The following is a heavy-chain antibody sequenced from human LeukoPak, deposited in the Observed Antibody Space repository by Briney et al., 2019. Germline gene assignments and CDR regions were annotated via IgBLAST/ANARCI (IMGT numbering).Heavy chain of an antibody. J-gene: IGHJ6*03. Sequence: ASVKVSCKASGYTFTGYYMHWVRQAPGQGLEWMGWINPNSGGTNYAQKFQGRVTMTRDTSISTAYMELSRLRSDDTAVYYCARDVVEGYYYYMDVWGKGTTVTVSS. D-gene: IGHD5-24*01. CDR3: ARDVVEGYYYYMDV. V-gene: IGHV1-2*02. CDR2: INPNSGGT. CDR1: GYTFTGYY.